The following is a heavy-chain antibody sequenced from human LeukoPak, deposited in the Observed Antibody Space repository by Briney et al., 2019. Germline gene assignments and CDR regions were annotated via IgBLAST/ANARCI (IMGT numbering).Heavy chain of an antibody. D-gene: IGHD3-22*01. Sequence: GGSLRLSCTASGFTFTSYAMSWVRQAPGKGLEWVSAISGSDGNTYYADTVKGRFTISRDKSKNTLYLQMNNLRVEDTAVYYCAKESYDSSGYYHYYYYGMDAWGQGNTVTVSS. CDR3: AKESYDSSGYYHYYYYGMDA. V-gene: IGHV3-23*01. J-gene: IGHJ6*02. CDR2: ISGSDGNT. CDR1: GFTFTSYA.